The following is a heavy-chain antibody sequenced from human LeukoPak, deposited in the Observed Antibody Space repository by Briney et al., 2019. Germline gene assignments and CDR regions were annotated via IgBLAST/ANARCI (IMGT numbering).Heavy chain of an antibody. CDR2: IYYIGST. J-gene: IGHJ4*02. CDR1: GGSISSYY. V-gene: IGHV4-59*01. CDR3: ARVSSGVYFDY. D-gene: IGHD2-15*01. Sequence: SETLSLTCTVSGGSISSYYWSWIRQPPGKGLELIGYIYYIGSTNYNPSLKSRVTISVDTSKNQFSLKLSSVTAADTAVYYCARVSSGVYFDYWGQGTLVTVSS.